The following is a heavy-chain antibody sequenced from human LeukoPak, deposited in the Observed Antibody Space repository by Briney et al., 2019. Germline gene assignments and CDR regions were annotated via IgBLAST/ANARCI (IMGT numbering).Heavy chain of an antibody. CDR1: GYTFTSYD. J-gene: IGHJ4*02. CDR2: MNPNSGNT. Sequence: GASVKVPCKASGYTFTSYDINWVRQATGQGLEWIGWMNPNSGNTGYAQKFQGRVTITRNTSISTAYMELSSLRSEDTAVYYCARGCRYCTNGVCRYYFDYWGQGTLVTVSS. D-gene: IGHD2-8*01. CDR3: ARGCRYCTNGVCRYYFDY. V-gene: IGHV1-8*03.